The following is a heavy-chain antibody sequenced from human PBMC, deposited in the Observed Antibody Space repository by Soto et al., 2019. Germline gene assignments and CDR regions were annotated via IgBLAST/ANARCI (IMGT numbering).Heavy chain of an antibody. CDR2: ISYDGSNK. CDR1: GFTFSSYS. Sequence: GGSLRLSCAASGFTFSSYSMHWVRQAPGKGLEWVAVISYDGSNKYYADSVKGRFTISRDNSKNTLYLQMNSLRAEDTAVFNCARAGTKYYYGMDVWGQGTTVTVSS. J-gene: IGHJ6*02. CDR3: ARAGTKYYYGMDV. V-gene: IGHV3-30-3*01. D-gene: IGHD1-1*01.